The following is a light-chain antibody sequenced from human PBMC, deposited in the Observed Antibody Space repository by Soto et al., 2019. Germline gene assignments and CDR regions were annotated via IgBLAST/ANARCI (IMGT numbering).Light chain of an antibody. V-gene: IGKV1-33*01. CDR2: DAY. J-gene: IGKJ3*01. CDR3: QKSDHLPL. Sequence: DIQMTQSPPSLSASVGERVTITCQASHDIGNSLNWYQDKPGQAPKLVIYDAYNLETGVPSTFSGNGYGTDFTFTISSLRPEDIATYYCQKSDHLPLFGPGTKVDMK. CDR1: HDIGNS.